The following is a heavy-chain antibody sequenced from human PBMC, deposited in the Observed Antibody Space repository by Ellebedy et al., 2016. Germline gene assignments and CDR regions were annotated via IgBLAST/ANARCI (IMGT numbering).Heavy chain of an antibody. Sequence: GESLKISXATSRFSFSNFFMSWVRQTPGKGLEWVSRISADGGSTYLADSVKGRFTISRVNSKNTLYLQMHSLRVDDTAVYYCRPGHYSDSWGQGTLVTVSS. J-gene: IGHJ4*02. CDR1: RFSFSNFF. D-gene: IGHD1-14*01. CDR3: RPGHYSDS. V-gene: IGHV3-23*01. CDR2: ISADGGST.